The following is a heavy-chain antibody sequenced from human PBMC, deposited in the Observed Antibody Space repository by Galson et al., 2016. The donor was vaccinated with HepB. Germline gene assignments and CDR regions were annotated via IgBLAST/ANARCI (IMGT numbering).Heavy chain of an antibody. D-gene: IGHD3-10*01. Sequence: SLRLSCAASGVAFTSYAMTWVRQVPGKGLEWVSSITASGGDTYYADSVKGRFSISRDNSKNTLYLQMNNLRAEDTAVYYCAKEEFRGETGCHQGSYLGMYVWGQGTTVTVSS. J-gene: IGHJ6*02. CDR3: AKEEFRGETGCHQGSYLGMYV. V-gene: IGHV3-23*01. CDR1: GVAFTSYA. CDR2: ITASGGDT.